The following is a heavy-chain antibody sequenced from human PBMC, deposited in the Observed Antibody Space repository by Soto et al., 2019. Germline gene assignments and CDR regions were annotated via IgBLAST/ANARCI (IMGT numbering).Heavy chain of an antibody. V-gene: IGHV3-30*18. CDR1: GFTFSNYG. CDR2: ISYDVNNK. D-gene: IGHD1-26*01. Sequence: QVQVVESGGGVVQPGRSLRLSCAVSGFTFSNYGMHWVRQAPGKGLEWVALISYDVNNKYYADSVMGRFTISRDNSKNTLFLQMNGLRAEDTAVYYCSKGGSKAGMDVWGQGTTVTVSS. J-gene: IGHJ6*02. CDR3: SKGGSKAGMDV.